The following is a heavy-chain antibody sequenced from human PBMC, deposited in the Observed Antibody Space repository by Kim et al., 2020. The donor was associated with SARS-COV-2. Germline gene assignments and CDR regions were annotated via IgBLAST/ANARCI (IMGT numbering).Heavy chain of an antibody. J-gene: IGHJ6*01. CDR1: GGPFGGFY. D-gene: IGHD2-15*01. Sequence: SETLSLTCDVFGGPFGGFYWTWIRQPPGKGLEWIGEVDHSGNTRYNPSFSSRVTIFEDTSRNQFSLKLTSVTAADTAVYYCARNSRRDFPALGPDVWGQG. V-gene: IGHV4-34*01. CDR2: VDHSGNT. CDR3: ARNSRRDFPALGPDV.